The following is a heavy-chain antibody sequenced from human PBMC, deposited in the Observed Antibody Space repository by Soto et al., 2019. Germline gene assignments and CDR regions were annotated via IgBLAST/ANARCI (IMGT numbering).Heavy chain of an antibody. CDR3: ARGGSYYAH. D-gene: IGHD3-10*01. V-gene: IGHV1-2*02. J-gene: IGHJ4*02. CDR2: INSVSGGT. Sequence: ASLKVSCKASGNTHTIYFIHWLRQARGQGLEWMGWINSVSGGTNYAHKFQGRVTMTRDTSTTTAFMELSGLRSDDTAVYFCARGGSYYAHWGQGTLVTVSS. CDR1: GNTHTIYF.